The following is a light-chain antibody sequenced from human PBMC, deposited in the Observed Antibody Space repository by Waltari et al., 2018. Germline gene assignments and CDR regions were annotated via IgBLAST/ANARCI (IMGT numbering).Light chain of an antibody. CDR3: CSYAGSSTSV. Sequence: QSALTQPASVSGSPGQSITISCTGTSSDVGSYDLVSWYQQHPGKAPKLMIYEVSKPPSGVSNPFSGSKSGNTASLTISGLQAEDEADYYCCSYAGSSTSVFGGGTKLTVL. CDR1: SSDVGSYDL. CDR2: EVS. V-gene: IGLV2-23*02. J-gene: IGLJ3*02.